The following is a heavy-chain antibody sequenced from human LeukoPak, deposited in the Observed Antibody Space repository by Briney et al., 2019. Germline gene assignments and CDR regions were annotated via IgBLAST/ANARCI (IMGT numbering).Heavy chain of an antibody. V-gene: IGHV4-59*08. D-gene: IGHD3-9*01. J-gene: IGHJ3*02. CDR2: ISYSGST. CDR3: ARQGYDILTGYIDAFDI. CDR1: GGSISSYY. Sequence: SETLPLTCTVSGGSISSYYWSWIRQPPGKGLEWIGYISYSGSTNYNPSLESRVTISIDTSKNQFSLKLRSVTAADTAIYYCARQGYDILTGYIDAFDIWGQGTMVTVSS.